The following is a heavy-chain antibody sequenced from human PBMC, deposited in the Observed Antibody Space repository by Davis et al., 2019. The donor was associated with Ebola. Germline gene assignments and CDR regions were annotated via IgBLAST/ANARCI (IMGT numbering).Heavy chain of an antibody. CDR1: GFAFSNYA. CDR2: ILYDGSDR. D-gene: IGHD6-19*01. CDR3: ATTPQYSSGQNKPFDY. J-gene: IGHJ4*02. V-gene: IGHV3-30*04. Sequence: GESLKISCAASGFAFSNYALHWVRQAPGKGLEWVAVILYDGSDRYYADSVKGRFTISRDNSKNTLYLQMNSLRAEDTAVYYCATTPQYSSGQNKPFDYWGQGTLVTVSS.